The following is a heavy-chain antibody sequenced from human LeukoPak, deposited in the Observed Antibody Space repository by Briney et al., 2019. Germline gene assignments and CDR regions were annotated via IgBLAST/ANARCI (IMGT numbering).Heavy chain of an antibody. Sequence: ASVKVSCKASGYTFTGYYMHWVRQAPGQGLEWMGRINPNSGGTNYAQKFQGRVTMTRDTSTSTVYMELSSLRSEDTAVYYCARGYSNPSHYYYYYMDVWGKGTTVTVSS. CDR2: INPNSGGT. J-gene: IGHJ6*03. CDR1: GYTFTGYY. V-gene: IGHV1-2*06. D-gene: IGHD4-11*01. CDR3: ARGYSNPSHYYYYYMDV.